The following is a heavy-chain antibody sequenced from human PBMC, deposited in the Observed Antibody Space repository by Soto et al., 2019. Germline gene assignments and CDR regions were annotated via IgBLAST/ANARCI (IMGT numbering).Heavy chain of an antibody. CDR3: ARGVPAAQCYFDY. CDR2: IYYSGST. V-gene: IGHV4-61*08. Sequence: SETLSLTCTVSGGSLSSGGYFWTWIRQPPGKGLESIGYIYYSGSTNYSPSLKSRVTISLDTSKNQFSLKLSSVTAADTAVYYCARGVPAAQCYFDYWGQGTLVTVSS. D-gene: IGHD2-2*01. CDR1: GGSLSSGGYF. J-gene: IGHJ4*02.